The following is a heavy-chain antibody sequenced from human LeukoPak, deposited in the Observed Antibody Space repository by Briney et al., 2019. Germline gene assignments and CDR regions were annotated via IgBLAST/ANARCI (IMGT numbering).Heavy chain of an antibody. V-gene: IGHV4-59*08. CDR2: IYYSGST. Sequence: PSETLSLTCTVSGGSISSYYWSWIRQPPGKGLEWIGYIYYSGSTNYNPSLKSRVTISVDTSKNQFSLKLSSVTAADTAVYYCARGAYNARMDYWGQGTLVTVSS. CDR3: ARGAYNARMDY. CDR1: GGSISSYY. D-gene: IGHD1-1*01. J-gene: IGHJ4*02.